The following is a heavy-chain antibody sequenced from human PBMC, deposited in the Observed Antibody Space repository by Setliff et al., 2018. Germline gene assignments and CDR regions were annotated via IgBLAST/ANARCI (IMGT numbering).Heavy chain of an antibody. CDR3: ARKKTVYWYYGMDV. CDR2: INHSGST. J-gene: IGHJ6*02. Sequence: SETLSLTCAVYGGSFSAYYWSWIRQPPGKGLEWIGEINHSGSTNYNPSLKSRVTISVDTSKNQFSLKLSSVTAADTAVYYCARKKTVYWYYGMDVWGQGTTVTVSS. D-gene: IGHD2-15*01. V-gene: IGHV4-34*01. CDR1: GGSFSAYY.